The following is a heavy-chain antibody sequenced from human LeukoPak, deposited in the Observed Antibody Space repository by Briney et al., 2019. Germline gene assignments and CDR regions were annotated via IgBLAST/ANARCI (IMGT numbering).Heavy chain of an antibody. Sequence: PSETLSLTCAVYGGSFSGYYWSWIRQPPGKGLEWIGEINHSGSTNYNPSLKSRVTISVDTSKNQFSLKLSSVTAADTAVYYCAGGRTVFGSGERTDDFFDIGA. CDR3: AGGRTVFGSGERTDDFFD. D-gene: IGHD3-3*01. J-gene: IGHJ3*02. CDR1: GGSFSGYY. V-gene: IGHV4-34*01. CDR2: INHSGST.